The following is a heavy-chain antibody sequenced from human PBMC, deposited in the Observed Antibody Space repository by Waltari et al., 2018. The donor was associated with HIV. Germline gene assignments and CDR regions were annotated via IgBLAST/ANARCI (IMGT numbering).Heavy chain of an antibody. D-gene: IGHD3-22*01. CDR2: IYSGGDT. Sequence: EVQLVESGGGLVQPGGSLRLSCAASGFTVSSNYMSWVRQAPGKGLEWVSVIYSGGDTYYADSVKGRFTVSRDNSKNTLYLQMNSLRAEDTAVYYCAREGGSGYFGLSFDYWGQGTLVTVSS. CDR3: AREGGSGYFGLSFDY. J-gene: IGHJ4*02. V-gene: IGHV3-66*02. CDR1: GFTVSSNY.